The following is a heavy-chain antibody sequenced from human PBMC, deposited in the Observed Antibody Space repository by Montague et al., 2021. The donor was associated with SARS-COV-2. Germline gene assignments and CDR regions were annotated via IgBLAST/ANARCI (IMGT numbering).Heavy chain of an antibody. CDR3: ARGAPGY. CDR2: INDSGTT. J-gene: IGHJ4*02. CDR1: GGSFSGYW. Sequence: SETLSLTGAVYGGSFSGYWWTWIRQSPGKGLEWIGGINDSGTTKYNPSLKSRVTISVDTSKNQFSLDLTSVTVADTAVYYCARGAPGYWGQGTLVTVSS. V-gene: IGHV4-34*01.